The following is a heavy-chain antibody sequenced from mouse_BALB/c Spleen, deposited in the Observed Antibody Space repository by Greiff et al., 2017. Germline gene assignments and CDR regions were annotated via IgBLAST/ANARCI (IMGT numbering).Heavy chain of an antibody. V-gene: IGHV5-17*02. Sequence: EVQLVESGGGLVQPGGSRKLSCAASGFTFSSFGMHWVRQAPEKGLEWVAYISSGSSTINYADTLKGRFTISRDNAKNTLFLQMTSLRSEDTAMYYCERSREDGYYLYAMDYWGQGTSVTVSS. CDR3: ERSREDGYYLYAMDY. CDR2: ISSGSSTI. J-gene: IGHJ4*01. CDR1: GFTFSSFG. D-gene: IGHD2-3*01.